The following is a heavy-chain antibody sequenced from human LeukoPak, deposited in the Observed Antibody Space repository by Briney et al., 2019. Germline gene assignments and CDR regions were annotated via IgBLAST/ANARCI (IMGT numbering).Heavy chain of an antibody. D-gene: IGHD3-3*01. CDR1: GDSVSSNSAA. CDR2: TYYRSKWYN. CDR3: ARARVYYDFWSGYPRFDP. V-gene: IGHV6-1*01. J-gene: IGHJ5*02. Sequence: SQTLSLTCALSGDSVSSNSAAWNWIRQSPSRDLEWLGRTYYRSKWYNDYAVSVKSRITINPDTSKNQFSLQLNSVTPEDTAVYYCARARVYYDFWSGYPRFDPWGQGTLVTVSS.